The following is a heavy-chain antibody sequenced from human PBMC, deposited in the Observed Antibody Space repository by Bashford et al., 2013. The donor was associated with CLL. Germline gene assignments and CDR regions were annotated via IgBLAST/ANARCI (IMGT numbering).Heavy chain of an antibody. CDR3: AADYAFDV. D-gene: IGHD3-16*01. V-gene: IGHV4-34*01. CDR1: GGSISSYY. CDR2: ITHTGAT. Sequence: SETLSLTCTVSGGSISSYYWSWIRQSPGKGLEWIGEITHTGATDYNPSLKSRVTISSDTSKKEFSLKLSSVTAADTAIYYCAADYAFDVWSQGTLVTVSS. J-gene: IGHJ3*01.